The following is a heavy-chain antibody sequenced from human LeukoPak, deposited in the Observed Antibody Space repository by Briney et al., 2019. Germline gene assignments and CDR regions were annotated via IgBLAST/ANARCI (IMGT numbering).Heavy chain of an antibody. V-gene: IGHV4-4*09. J-gene: IGHJ6*04. CDR1: GGSISSYY. CDR2: IYTSGST. D-gene: IGHD3-3*01. CDR3: GSTYYDFWSGSDV. Sequence: SETLSLTCTVSGGSISSYYWSWIRQPPGKGLEWIGYIYTSGSTNYNPSIKSRVTISVDTSKNQFSLKLSSATAADKAVYYCGSTYYDFWSGSDVWGKGTTVTVSS.